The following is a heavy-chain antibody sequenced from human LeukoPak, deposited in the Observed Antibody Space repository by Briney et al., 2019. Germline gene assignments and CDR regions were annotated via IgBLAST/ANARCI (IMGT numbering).Heavy chain of an antibody. Sequence: SETLSLTCTVSGGSISSYYWGWIRQPPGKGLEWIGYIYYSGSTNYNPSLKSRVTISVDTSKNQFSLKLSSVTAADTAVYYCARQGYGSGSPAYYWGQGTLVTVSS. D-gene: IGHD3-10*01. CDR2: IYYSGST. CDR3: ARQGYGSGSPAYY. J-gene: IGHJ4*02. V-gene: IGHV4-59*08. CDR1: GGSISSYY.